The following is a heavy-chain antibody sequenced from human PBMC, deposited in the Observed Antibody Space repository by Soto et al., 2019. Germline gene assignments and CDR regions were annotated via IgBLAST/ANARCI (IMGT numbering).Heavy chain of an antibody. J-gene: IGHJ4*01. CDR1: GYTFTSYG. CDR2: ISAYNGNT. Sequence: ASVKVSCKASGYTFTSYGISWVRQAPGQGLEWMGWISAYNGNTNYAQKLQGRVTMTTDTSTSTAYMELRSLRSDDTAVYHCARDRYHYDSSGYYRFDYWGHGTLVTVSS. D-gene: IGHD3-22*01. V-gene: IGHV1-18*01. CDR3: ARDRYHYDSSGYYRFDY.